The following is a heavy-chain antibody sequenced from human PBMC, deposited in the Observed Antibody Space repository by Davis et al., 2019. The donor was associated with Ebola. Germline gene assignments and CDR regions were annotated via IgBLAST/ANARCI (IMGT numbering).Heavy chain of an antibody. CDR2: LNPSGGST. V-gene: IGHV1-46*01. Sequence: ASETVSCKASVYTYTSYYMHWARQAPGQGPEWMGILNPSGGSTSYAQKFQGRVTMTRDTSTSTVYMELSSLRSEDTAVYYCARGDDYGDFDYWGQGTLVTVSS. J-gene: IGHJ4*02. CDR1: VYTYTSYY. D-gene: IGHD4-17*01. CDR3: ARGDDYGDFDY.